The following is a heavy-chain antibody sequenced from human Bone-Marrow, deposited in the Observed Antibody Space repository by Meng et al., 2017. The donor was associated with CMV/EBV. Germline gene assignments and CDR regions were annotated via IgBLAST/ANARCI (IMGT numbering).Heavy chain of an antibody. D-gene: IGHD1-1*01. CDR2: INPKNGDT. CDR1: GYTFTGYN. V-gene: IGHV1-2*02. Sequence: ASVKVSCKASGYTFTGYNIHWVRQAPGKGFEWMGWINPKNGDTNLAEKFQGRITLTRVTSIGTAYMELRGLRSDDTAVYFCATGWIPDYWGQGTLVTVSS. J-gene: IGHJ4*02. CDR3: ATGWIPDY.